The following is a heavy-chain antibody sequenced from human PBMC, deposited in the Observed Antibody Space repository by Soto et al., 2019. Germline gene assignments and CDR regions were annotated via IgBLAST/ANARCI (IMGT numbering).Heavy chain of an antibody. CDR2: ISYDGSNT. D-gene: IGHD3-22*01. CDR3: VKGEYYYDSSGYYPYDY. J-gene: IGHJ4*02. Sequence: GGSLRLSCAASGFTFSSYAMHWVRQAPGKGLEWVAVISYDGSNTYYADSVKGRFTISRDNSKNTQYLQMSSLRADDTAVYYCVKGEYYYDSSGYYPYDYWGQGTLVTVSS. V-gene: IGHV3-30*14. CDR1: GFTFSSYA.